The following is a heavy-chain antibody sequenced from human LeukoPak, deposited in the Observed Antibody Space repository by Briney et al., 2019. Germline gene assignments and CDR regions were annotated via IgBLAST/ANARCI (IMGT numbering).Heavy chain of an antibody. V-gene: IGHV4-59*08. CDR3: ATHDSSGYYPYYFAF. CDR2: FSDARTT. CDR1: GGSVSNKY. D-gene: IGHD3-22*01. Sequence: SETLSLTCRVSGGSVSNKYWSWIRQPPGKGLEWIGYFSDARTTNYNPALKSRVAISLDTSKNHLSLMLTSVTAADTAEYYCATHDSSGYYPYYFAFWGQGTLVTVSS. J-gene: IGHJ4*02.